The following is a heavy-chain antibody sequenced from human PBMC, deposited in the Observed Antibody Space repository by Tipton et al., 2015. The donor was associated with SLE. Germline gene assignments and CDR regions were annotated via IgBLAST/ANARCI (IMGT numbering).Heavy chain of an antibody. CDR2: INPSAGST. D-gene: IGHD6-13*01. CDR1: GYTFTSYG. J-gene: IGHJ4*02. V-gene: IGHV1-46*01. Sequence: QVQLVQSGAEVKKPGASVKVSCKASGYTFTSYGISWVRQAPGQGLEWMGVINPSAGSTSYAQKFQGRVIMTRDTSTRTAYMELSSLRSEDTAVYYCARDGSSSSYFDYWGQGTLVTVSS. CDR3: ARDGSSSSYFDY.